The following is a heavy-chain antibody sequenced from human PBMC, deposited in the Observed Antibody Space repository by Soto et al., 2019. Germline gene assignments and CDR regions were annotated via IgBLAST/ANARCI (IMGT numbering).Heavy chain of an antibody. CDR2: VSIGGST. J-gene: IGHJ4*02. D-gene: IGHD2-15*01. CDR3: AQRRGAGGYFDY. CDR1: GFTFSSYA. V-gene: IGHV3-23*01. Sequence: GRSLRLSCAASGFTFSSYAMGWVRQGPGKGLEWVAVVSIGGSTHYADSVRGRFTISRDNSKNTLSLQMNSLTAEDTAVYFCAQRRGAGGYFDYWGQGVLVTVYS.